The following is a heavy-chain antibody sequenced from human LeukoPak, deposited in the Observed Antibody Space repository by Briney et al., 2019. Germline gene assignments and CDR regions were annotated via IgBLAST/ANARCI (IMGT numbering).Heavy chain of an antibody. J-gene: IGHJ4*02. CDR1: GFTFSSYG. CDR2: IWFDGSDK. V-gene: IGHV3-33*01. Sequence: PGRSLRLSCAAAGFTFSSYGRHWVRQAPGKGLEWVAVIWFDGSDKYYADSVKGRFTISRDDYKNTLYLQMNSLRAEDTAVFYCARDPGYCSGGNCYSMYSFDYWGQGTLVTVSS. D-gene: IGHD2-15*01. CDR3: ARDPGYCSGGNCYSMYSFDY.